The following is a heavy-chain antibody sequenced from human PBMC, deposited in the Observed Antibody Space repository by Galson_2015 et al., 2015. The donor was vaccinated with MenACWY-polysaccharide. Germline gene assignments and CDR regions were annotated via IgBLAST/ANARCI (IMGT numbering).Heavy chain of an antibody. CDR1: GYTFTGYN. J-gene: IGHJ4*02. CDR3: AKSRGAAAADY. V-gene: IGHV1-2*02. CDR2: IKPNSGDT. Sequence: SVKVSCEASGYTFTGYNIHWVRQAPGQGLEWMGWIKPNSGDTNYAQKFQGRVTLTRDTSINTAYIELSSLRSDDTAVYYCAKSRGAAAADYWGQGTLVTVSS. D-gene: IGHD6-13*01.